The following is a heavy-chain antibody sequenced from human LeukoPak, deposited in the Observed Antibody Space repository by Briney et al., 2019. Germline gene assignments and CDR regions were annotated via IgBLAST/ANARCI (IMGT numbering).Heavy chain of an antibody. CDR2: ISSSSSTI. Sequence: GGSLRLSCAASGFTFSSYSMNWVRQAPGKGLEWVSYISSSSSTIYYADSVKGRFTISRDNSKNTLYLQMNSLRAEDTAVYYCAKGARYNWNYEDYYYYYMDVWGKGTTVTVSS. CDR1: GFTFSSYS. D-gene: IGHD1-7*01. J-gene: IGHJ6*03. V-gene: IGHV3-48*01. CDR3: AKGARYNWNYEDYYYYYMDV.